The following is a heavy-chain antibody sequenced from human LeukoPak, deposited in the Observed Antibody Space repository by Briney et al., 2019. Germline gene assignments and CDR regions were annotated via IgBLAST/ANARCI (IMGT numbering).Heavy chain of an antibody. V-gene: IGHV3-30*09. Sequence: GGSLRLSCAASGFTFSSYAFHWVRQAPGKGLEWVAVISYDGNNKYYADSVRGRFAISRDKSKSTLFLQMNSLRVEDTAVYYCATEGSVNYYYDISGYYNHWGQGTLVTVSS. D-gene: IGHD3-22*01. J-gene: IGHJ4*02. CDR2: ISYDGNNK. CDR3: ATEGSVNYYYDISGYYNH. CDR1: GFTFSSYA.